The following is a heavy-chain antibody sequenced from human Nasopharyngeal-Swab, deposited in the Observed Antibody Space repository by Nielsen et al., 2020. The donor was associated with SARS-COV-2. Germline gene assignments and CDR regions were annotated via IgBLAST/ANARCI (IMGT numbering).Heavy chain of an antibody. J-gene: IGHJ4*02. V-gene: IGHV3-33*01. Sequence: GESLKISCAASGFTFSSYGMHWVRQAPGKGLEWVAVIWYDGSNKYYAGSVKGRFTISRDNSKNTLYLQMNNLRAEDTAVYYCARDFPFGGDVVYWGQGTLVTVSS. D-gene: IGHD3-10*01. CDR2: IWYDGSNK. CDR1: GFTFSSYG. CDR3: ARDFPFGGDVVY.